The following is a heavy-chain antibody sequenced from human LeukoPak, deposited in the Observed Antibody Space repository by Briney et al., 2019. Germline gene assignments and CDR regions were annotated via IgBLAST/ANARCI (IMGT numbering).Heavy chain of an antibody. CDR3: ARERIAAALGAEY. V-gene: IGHV1-2*02. D-gene: IGHD6-13*01. Sequence: SVKVSCKASGYTFTGYYMHWVRQAPGQGLEWMGWINPNSGGTNYAQKFQGRVTMTRDTSISTAYMELSRLRSDDTAVYYCARERIAAALGAEYWGQGTLVTVSS. J-gene: IGHJ4*02. CDR2: INPNSGGT. CDR1: GYTFTGYY.